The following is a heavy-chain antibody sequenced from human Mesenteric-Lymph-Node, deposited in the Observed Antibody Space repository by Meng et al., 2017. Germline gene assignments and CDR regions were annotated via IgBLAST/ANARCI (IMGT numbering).Heavy chain of an antibody. V-gene: IGHV4-34*01. CDR2: INHSGGT. J-gene: IGHJ4*02. D-gene: IGHD1-1*01. CDR3: AKTALFAELAAGQVDY. Sequence: QVQLPQCGSGLLKPSATLSLTCAVSGGSFSGSFWTWIRQPPGKGLEWIGEINHSGGTTSNPSLKRRVTISVDTSKNQFSLRLRSVTAADTAVYFCAKTALFAELAAGQVDYWGQGTLVTVSS. CDR1: GGSFSGSF.